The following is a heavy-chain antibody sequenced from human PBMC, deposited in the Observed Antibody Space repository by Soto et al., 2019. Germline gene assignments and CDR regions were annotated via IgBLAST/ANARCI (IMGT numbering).Heavy chain of an antibody. J-gene: IGHJ5*02. Sequence: GGSLRLSCAASGLTFSSYAMSWVRQAPGKGLEWVSAISGSGGSTYYADSVKGRFTISRDNSKNTLYLQMNSLRAEDTAVYYCAKVPGYDYGDYNWFDPWSQGTLVTVSS. CDR2: ISGSGGST. CDR1: GLTFSSYA. V-gene: IGHV3-23*01. CDR3: AKVPGYDYGDYNWFDP. D-gene: IGHD4-17*01.